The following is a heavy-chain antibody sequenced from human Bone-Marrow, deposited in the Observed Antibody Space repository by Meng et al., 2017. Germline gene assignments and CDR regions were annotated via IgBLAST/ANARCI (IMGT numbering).Heavy chain of an antibody. CDR1: GGSNSSPNW. Sequence: QGRPEGSGPGLVKPSQTLPLPCTASGGSNSSPNWWSWVRQPPGRGLEWIGEIYHSGSTTYNPSLLSRVTISVDKSKNQFSLKLSSVTAADTAIYYCARVIYRPSGHNYFDPWGQGTLVTVSS. V-gene: IGHV4-4*02. D-gene: IGHD1-26*01. CDR3: ARVIYRPSGHNYFDP. J-gene: IGHJ5*02. CDR2: IYHSGST.